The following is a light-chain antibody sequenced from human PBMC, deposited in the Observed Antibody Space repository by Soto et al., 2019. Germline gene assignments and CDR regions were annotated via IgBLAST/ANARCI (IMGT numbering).Light chain of an antibody. V-gene: IGLV2-23*02. J-gene: IGLJ1*01. CDR1: SSDVGRYNF. CDR3: CSDTGNDAYV. Sequence: QSVLTQPASVSGSPGQSITISCTGTSSDVGRYNFVPWYQQHPGKVPKLMIYEVTKRPSGVSNRFSGSKSGNTASLTISGLQAEDEADYYCCSDTGNDAYVFGPGTKVTVL. CDR2: EVT.